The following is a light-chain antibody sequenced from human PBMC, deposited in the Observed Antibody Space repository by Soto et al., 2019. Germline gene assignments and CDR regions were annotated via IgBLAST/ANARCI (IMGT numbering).Light chain of an antibody. CDR1: SSNIGNNF. Sequence: QPVLTQPPSASGTPGQRVTISCSGSSSNIGNNFVNWYQQLPGTAPKLLIYSNNQRPSGVPDRFSGSKSGTSASLAISRLQSVDDGDYYCEAWDDSLSGVAFGGGTKLTVL. V-gene: IGLV1-44*01. J-gene: IGLJ2*01. CDR3: EAWDDSLSGVA. CDR2: SNN.